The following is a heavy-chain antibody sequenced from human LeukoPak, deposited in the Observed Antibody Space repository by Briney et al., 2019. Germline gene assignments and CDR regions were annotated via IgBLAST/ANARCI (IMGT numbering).Heavy chain of an antibody. CDR2: IHYSGST. CDR1: GGSISSYY. D-gene: IGHD3-22*01. V-gene: IGHV4-59*01. J-gene: IGHJ4*02. CDR3: ARVRDRSSYFYDLDY. Sequence: SETLSLTCTVSGGSISSYYWSWIRQPPGKGLEWIGYIHYSGSTNYNPSLKSRVTISVDTSKNQFSLKLSSVSAADTAVYYCARVRDRSSYFYDLDYWGQGTLVTVSS.